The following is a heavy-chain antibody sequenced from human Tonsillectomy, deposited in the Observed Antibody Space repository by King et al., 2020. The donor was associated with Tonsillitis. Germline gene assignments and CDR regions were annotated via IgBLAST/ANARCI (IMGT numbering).Heavy chain of an antibody. CDR1: GGSISSYY. V-gene: IGHV4-59*01. J-gene: IGHJ3*02. CDR2: IYYSGST. CDR3: ARFSNSGEKRYYAFWSGYFVDAFDI. D-gene: IGHD3-3*01. Sequence: QLQESGPGLVKPSETLSLTCTVSGGSISSYYWSWIRQPPGKGLEWIGYIYYSGSTNYNPSLKSRVTISVDTSKNQFSLKLSSVTAADTAGYYCARFSNSGEKRYYAFWSGYFVDAFDIWGQGTMVTVSS.